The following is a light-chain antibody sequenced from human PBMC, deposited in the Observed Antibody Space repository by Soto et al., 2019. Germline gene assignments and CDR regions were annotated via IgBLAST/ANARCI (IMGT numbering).Light chain of an antibody. Sequence: CRASQSVNTYLAWYQHKPGQAPRLLIYDIFTRATGVPTRISGSGYGTEFTLGLRSRQSEGSALPICEEPRTSAGTFAGGTKVDIK. CDR1: QSVNTY. CDR2: DIF. V-gene: IGKV3D-15*01. J-gene: IGKJ4*01. CDR3: EEPRTSAGT.